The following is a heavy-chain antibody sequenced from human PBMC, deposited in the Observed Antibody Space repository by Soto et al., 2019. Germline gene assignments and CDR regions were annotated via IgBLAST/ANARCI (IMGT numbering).Heavy chain of an antibody. D-gene: IGHD2-21*02. CDR2: IYYNGST. Sequence: PSETLSLTCTVSGDSISGYYWSLIRQPPGKGLEWIDYIYYNGSTNYNPSLKSRLTISVDTSKNQFSLKLSSVTAADTAVYYCARLTDCGGDCPLFDYWGQGTLVTVSS. CDR3: ARLTDCGGDCPLFDY. J-gene: IGHJ4*02. V-gene: IGHV4-59*01. CDR1: GDSISGYY.